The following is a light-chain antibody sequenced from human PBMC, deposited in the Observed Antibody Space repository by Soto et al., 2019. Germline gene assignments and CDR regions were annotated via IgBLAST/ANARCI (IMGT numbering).Light chain of an antibody. CDR3: QQYNNWPPIT. J-gene: IGKJ5*01. Sequence: EIVMTQSPATLSVSPGERATLSCRASQSIRSDLAWYQQKPGQAPRLLIYDASTRDTGIPARFSGSGSGTEFTLTISSLQSEDFAVYYCQQYNNWPPITFGQGTRLEIK. CDR2: DAS. CDR1: QSIRSD. V-gene: IGKV3D-15*01.